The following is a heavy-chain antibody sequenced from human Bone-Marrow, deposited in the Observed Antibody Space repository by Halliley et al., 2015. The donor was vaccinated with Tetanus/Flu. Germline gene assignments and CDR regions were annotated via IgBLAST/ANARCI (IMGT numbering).Heavy chain of an antibody. J-gene: IGHJ4*02. CDR2: PSYRAKWYN. V-gene: IGHV6-1*01. D-gene: IGHD6-13*01. CDR3: ARDYRWALDS. Sequence: WLGRPSYRAKWYNYYAESVKSRIILNPDTSKNPFSLQLNSVTPEDTAVYYCARDYRWALDSWGQGTLVTVSS.